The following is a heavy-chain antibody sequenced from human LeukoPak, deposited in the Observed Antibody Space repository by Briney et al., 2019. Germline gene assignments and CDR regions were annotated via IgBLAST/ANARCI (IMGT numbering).Heavy chain of an antibody. J-gene: IGHJ4*02. CDR1: GYTFTSYY. CDR3: VRVLRYYDILSKPFDY. D-gene: IGHD3-9*01. V-gene: IGHV1-46*01. CDR2: INPSGGST. Sequence: GASVKVSCKASGYTFTSYYMHWVRQATGQGLEWMGIINPSGGSTSYAQKFQGRVTLTRDTSINTAYMELSRLRSDDTAVYYCVRVLRYYDILSKPFDYWGQGTLVTVSS.